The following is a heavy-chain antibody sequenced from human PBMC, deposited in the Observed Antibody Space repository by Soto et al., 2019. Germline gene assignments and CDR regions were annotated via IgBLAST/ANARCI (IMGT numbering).Heavy chain of an antibody. Sequence: QVQLQESGPGLVKPSQTLSLTCTVSGGSIYTGGFYWSWIRQLPGKVLEWLGYIYYTGSTQYTPSIKSRLTISTDTSDNQFSLRLTSVTAADTAVYYCATSLVTSRTRVDYWGQGTLVTVSS. V-gene: IGHV4-31*03. CDR3: ATSLVTSRTRVDY. CDR2: IYYTGST. D-gene: IGHD1-26*01. J-gene: IGHJ4*02. CDR1: GGSIYTGGFY.